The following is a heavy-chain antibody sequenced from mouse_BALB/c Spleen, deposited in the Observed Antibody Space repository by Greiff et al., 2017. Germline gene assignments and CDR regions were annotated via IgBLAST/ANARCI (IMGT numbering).Heavy chain of an antibody. CDR3: ASGSNYYFDY. CDR1: GFTFSSFG. CDR2: ISSGSSTI. Sequence: EVKLMESGGGLVQPGGSRKLSCAASGFTFSSFGMHWVRQPPEKGLEWVAYISSGSSTIYYADTVKGRFTISRDNPKNTLFLQMTSLRSEDTAMYYCASGSNYYFDYWGQGTTLTVSS. V-gene: IGHV5-17*02. D-gene: IGHD1-1*01. J-gene: IGHJ2*01.